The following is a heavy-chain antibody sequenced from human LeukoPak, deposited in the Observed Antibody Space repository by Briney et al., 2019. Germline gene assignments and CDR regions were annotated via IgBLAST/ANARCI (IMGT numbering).Heavy chain of an antibody. CDR3: ARVGPDLEDSKQLRVDY. J-gene: IGHJ4*02. Sequence: PSESLSLTCTVSGCSISMGGYYWSWIRQQPGKCLEWIGYIYYSGTTYYNPSLKSRVTISLDTSKKQFSLRLRSVTAADTALYYCARVGPDLEDSKQLRVDYWGQGTLVTVSS. CDR1: GCSISMGGYY. V-gene: IGHV4-31*03. CDR2: IYYSGTT. D-gene: IGHD3-22*01.